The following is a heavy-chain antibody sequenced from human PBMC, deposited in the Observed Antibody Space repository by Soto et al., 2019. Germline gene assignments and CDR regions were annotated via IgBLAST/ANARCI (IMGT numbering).Heavy chain of an antibody. CDR1: GFTFSSYA. J-gene: IGHJ4*02. CDR3: ARDEYFDPSGPPYDY. V-gene: IGHV3-30-3*01. CDR2: ISSDGSKK. Sequence: LRLSCAASGFTFSSYAMHWVRQAPGKGLEWVAVISSDGSKKYYADSVKGRFTISRDNSENTLFLQMNSLRAEDTAVYYCARDEYFDPSGPPYDYWGQGSLVTVSS. D-gene: IGHD3-9*01.